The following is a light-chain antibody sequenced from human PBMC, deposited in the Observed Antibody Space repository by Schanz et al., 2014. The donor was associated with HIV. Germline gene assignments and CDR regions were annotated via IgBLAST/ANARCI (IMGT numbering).Light chain of an antibody. CDR1: SSDVGVYNY. J-gene: IGLJ1*01. CDR2: DVN. CDR3: VSYRSSSTYV. V-gene: IGLV2-14*03. Sequence: QFALTQPASVSGSPGQSITISCTGTSSDVGVYNYVSWYQQHPGKAPKLMIYDVNNRPSGVSNRFSGSKSGNTASLTISGLQAEDEADYYCVSYRSSSTYVFGTGTKLTVL.